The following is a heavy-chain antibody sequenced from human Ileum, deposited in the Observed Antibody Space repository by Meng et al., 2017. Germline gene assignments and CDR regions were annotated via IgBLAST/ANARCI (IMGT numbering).Heavy chain of an antibody. Sequence: QGQLQESGPGLVKPSQTLSLTCTVSGGSIRSDNYFWSWIRQVPGKGLEWIAYIHHNGGAYYNPSLKSRVTISVDTSKNQFSLSLISVTAADTAVYFCAREVNVAADSDGFDIWGLGTMVTVSS. J-gene: IGHJ3*02. D-gene: IGHD6-13*01. CDR3: AREVNVAADSDGFDI. CDR1: GGSIRSDNYF. CDR2: IHHNGGA. V-gene: IGHV4-31*03.